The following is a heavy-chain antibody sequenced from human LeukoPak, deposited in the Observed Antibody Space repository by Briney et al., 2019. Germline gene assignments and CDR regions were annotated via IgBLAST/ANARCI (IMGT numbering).Heavy chain of an antibody. CDR1: GFTFSGYP. D-gene: IGHD3-22*01. CDR3: AKARGGYGGPFDY. CDR2: ISYDGSNK. J-gene: IGHJ4*02. Sequence: PGKSLRLSCAASGFTFSGYPIHWVRQAPGKGLEWVAVISYDGSNKYYADSVKGRFTISRDNSKNTLYLQMNSLRAEDTAVYYCAKARGGYGGPFDYWGQGTLVTVSS. V-gene: IGHV3-30-3*02.